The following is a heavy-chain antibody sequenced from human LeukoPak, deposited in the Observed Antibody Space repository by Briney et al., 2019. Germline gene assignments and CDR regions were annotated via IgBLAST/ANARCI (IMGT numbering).Heavy chain of an antibody. D-gene: IGHD3-10*01. Sequence: SQTLSLTCTVSGGSISSGGYYWGWIRQHPGKGPEWIGYIYYSGSTYYNPSLKSRVTISVDTSKNQFSLKLSSVTAADTAVYYCARDLSPVRGPYGMDVWGQGTTVTVSS. CDR1: GGSISSGGYY. CDR2: IYYSGST. CDR3: ARDLSPVRGPYGMDV. V-gene: IGHV4-31*03. J-gene: IGHJ6*02.